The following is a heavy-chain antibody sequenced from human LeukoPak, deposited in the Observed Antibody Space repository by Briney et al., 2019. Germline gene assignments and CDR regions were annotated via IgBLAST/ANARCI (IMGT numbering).Heavy chain of an antibody. CDR1: XFTFSXXX. J-gene: IGHJ3*02. CDR2: ISGSGGST. CDR3: AREKIQLWHDAFDI. D-gene: IGHD5-18*01. V-gene: IGHV3-23*01. Sequence: SXXAXXFTFSXXXMSWXXQAXGXXXXXXXAISGSGGSTYYADSVKGRFTISRDNSKNSLFVQMNSLRAEDTAVYYCAREKIQLWHDAFDIWGQGTMVTVSS.